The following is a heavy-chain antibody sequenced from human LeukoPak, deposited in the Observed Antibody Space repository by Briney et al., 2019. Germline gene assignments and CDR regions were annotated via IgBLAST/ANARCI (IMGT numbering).Heavy chain of an antibody. D-gene: IGHD3-10*01. CDR2: INGDGSST. J-gene: IGHJ4*02. Sequence: GGSLRLSCAASGFTFSSYWMHWVRQAPGKGLVWVSRINGDGSSTSYADSVKGRFTISRDNSKNTLYLQMNSLRAEDTAVYYCAKKRELHGDYADYWGQGTLVTVSS. V-gene: IGHV3-74*01. CDR3: AKKRELHGDYADY. CDR1: GFTFSSYW.